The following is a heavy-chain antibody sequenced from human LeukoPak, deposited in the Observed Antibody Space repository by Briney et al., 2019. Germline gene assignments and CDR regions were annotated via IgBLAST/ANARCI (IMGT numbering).Heavy chain of an antibody. CDR3: ARDHCSGGSCYSLAFDI. CDR1: GGTFSSYA. D-gene: IGHD2-15*01. J-gene: IGHJ3*02. CDR2: IIPIFGTA. Sequence: GASVKVSCKASGGTFSSYAISWVRQAPGQGLEWMGGIIPIFGTANYAQKFQGRVTITADESTSTAYMELSSLRSEDTAVYYCARDHCSGGSCYSLAFDIWGQGTMVTVSS. V-gene: IGHV1-69*13.